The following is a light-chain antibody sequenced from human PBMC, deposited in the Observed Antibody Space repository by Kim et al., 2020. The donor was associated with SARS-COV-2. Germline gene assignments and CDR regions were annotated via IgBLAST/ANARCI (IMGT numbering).Light chain of an antibody. V-gene: IGLV2-14*03. CDR3: SSYTSSSPWV. CDR2: DVS. Sequence: QSALTQPASVSGSPGQSITISCTGTSSDVGGYNYVSCYQQHPGKAPKLMIYDVSNRPSGVSNRFSGSKSGNTASLTISGLQAGDEADYYCSSYTSSSPWVFGGGTKLTFL. J-gene: IGLJ3*02. CDR1: SSDVGGYNY.